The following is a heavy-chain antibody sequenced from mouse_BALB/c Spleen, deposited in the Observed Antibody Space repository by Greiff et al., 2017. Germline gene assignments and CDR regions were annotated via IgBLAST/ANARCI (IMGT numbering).Heavy chain of an antibody. CDR3: ARDGYYPLWYFDV. D-gene: IGHD2-3*01. CDR2: ISSGGSYT. Sequence: EVQVVESGGDLVKPGGSLKLSCAASGFTFSSYGMSWVRQTPDKRLEWVATISSGGSYTYYPDSVKGRFTISRDNAKNTLYLQMSSLKSEDTAMYYCARDGYYPLWYFDVWGAGTTVTVSS. J-gene: IGHJ1*01. CDR1: GFTFSSYG. V-gene: IGHV5-6*01.